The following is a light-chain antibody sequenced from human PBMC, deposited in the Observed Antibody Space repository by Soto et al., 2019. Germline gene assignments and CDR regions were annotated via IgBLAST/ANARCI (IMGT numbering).Light chain of an antibody. CDR2: GAS. CDR1: QSVRSNY. CDR3: QQYGTSPQFT. Sequence: EIVLTQSPGTLSLSPGERATLSCRASQSVRSNYLAWYQQKPGQAPRLLIYGASTRATGVPDRFSGSGSGTDFTLTITRLEPEDFPVYYCQQYGTSPQFTFGPGTKVDI. J-gene: IGKJ3*01. V-gene: IGKV3-20*01.